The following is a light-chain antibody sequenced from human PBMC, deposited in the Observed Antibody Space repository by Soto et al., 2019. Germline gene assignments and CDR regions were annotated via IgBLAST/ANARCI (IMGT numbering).Light chain of an antibody. CDR3: QQSFSTPPT. V-gene: IGKV1-39*01. J-gene: IGKJ4*01. CDR1: QSISSY. CDR2: AAS. Sequence: DIQMTQSPSSLSAAVGDRVTITCRASQSISSYLNWYQQKPGKAPKLLIYAASSLQSGVPSRFSGSGSGTDFTLTISCLQPEAFATYYCQQSFSTPPTFGGWTRVEIK.